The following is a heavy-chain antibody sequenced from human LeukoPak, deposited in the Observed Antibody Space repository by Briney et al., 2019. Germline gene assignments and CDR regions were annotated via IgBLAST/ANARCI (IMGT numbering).Heavy chain of an antibody. J-gene: IGHJ5*02. Sequence: ASVKVSCKASGYTFTGYYMHWVRQAPGQGLEWMGWINPNSGGTNYAQKFQGRVTMTRDTSISTAYMELSRLRSDDTAVYYCARYSCSSTSCYKEGNWFDPGGQGTPVTVSS. CDR1: GYTFTGYY. CDR2: INPNSGGT. CDR3: ARYSCSSTSCYKEGNWFDP. V-gene: IGHV1-2*02. D-gene: IGHD2-2*02.